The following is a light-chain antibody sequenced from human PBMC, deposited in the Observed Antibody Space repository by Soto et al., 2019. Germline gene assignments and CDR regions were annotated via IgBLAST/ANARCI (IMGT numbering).Light chain of an antibody. V-gene: IGKV2-40*01. CDR1: QSLLDSDDGNTY. CDR3: LQHNSYPRT. CDR2: TVS. Sequence: DIVMTQTPLSLPVTPGEPASISCRSSQSLLDSDDGNTYLDWYLQKPGQSPQLLIYTVSYRASGVPDRFSGSGSGTDFTLKISRVEAEDFATYYCLQHNSYPRTFGGGTKVDIK. J-gene: IGKJ4*01.